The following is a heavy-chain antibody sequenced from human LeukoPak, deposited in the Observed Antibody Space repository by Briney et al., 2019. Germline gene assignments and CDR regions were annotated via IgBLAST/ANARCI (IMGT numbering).Heavy chain of an antibody. V-gene: IGHV1-18*01. J-gene: IGHJ3*02. D-gene: IGHD6-25*01. CDR1: GYTFTSYG. CDR3: ARDSSAANAFDI. CDR2: ISAYNGNT. Sequence: ASVNVSFKASGYTFTSYGISLVRQAPGQGLEWMGWISAYNGNTNYAQKLQGRVTMTTDTSASTAYMELRSLRSDDTAVYYCARDSSAANAFDIWGQGTMVTVSS.